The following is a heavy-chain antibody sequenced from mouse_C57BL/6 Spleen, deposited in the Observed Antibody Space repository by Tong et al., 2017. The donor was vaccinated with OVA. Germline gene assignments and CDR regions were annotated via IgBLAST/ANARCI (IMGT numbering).Heavy chain of an antibody. D-gene: IGHD1-1*01. J-gene: IGHJ4*01. V-gene: IGHV5-4*01. CDR1: GFTFSSYA. CDR2: ISDGGSYT. Sequence: EVQLQESGGGLVKPGGSLKLSCAASGFTFSSYAMSWVRQTPEKRLEWVATISDGGSYTYYPDNVKGRFTISRDNAKNNLYLQMSHLKSEDTAMYYCARNSSYGAMDYWGQGTSITVSS. CDR3: ARNSSYGAMDY.